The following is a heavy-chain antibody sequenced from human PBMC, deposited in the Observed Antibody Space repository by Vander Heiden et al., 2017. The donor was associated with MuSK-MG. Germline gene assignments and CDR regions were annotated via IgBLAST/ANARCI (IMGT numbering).Heavy chain of an antibody. CDR1: GFTFRSYA. V-gene: IGHV3-23*01. CDR3: AKSYYYGSESYLYQYYAMDV. Sequence: EAQLLESGGGLVQPGGSLRLSCEASGFTFRSYAMSGVRQAPGKGLEWVSGISGSGGSPYYADSVKGRFTISRDNPKNTVYLQMSSLRAEDTALYYCAKSYYYGSESYLYQYYAMDVWGQGTTVTVS. D-gene: IGHD3-10*01. CDR2: ISGSGGSP. J-gene: IGHJ6*02.